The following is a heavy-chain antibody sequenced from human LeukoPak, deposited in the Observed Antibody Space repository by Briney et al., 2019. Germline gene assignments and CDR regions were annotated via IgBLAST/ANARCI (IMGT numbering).Heavy chain of an antibody. Sequence: SETLSLTCAVYGGSFSGYYWSWIRQPPGKGLEWIGEINHSGSTNYNPSLKSRVTISVDTSKNQFSLKLSSVTAADTAVYYCARERHYYDSSGYWFGWFDPWGQGTLVTVSS. V-gene: IGHV4-34*01. J-gene: IGHJ5*02. D-gene: IGHD3-22*01. CDR1: GGSFSGYY. CDR3: ARERHYYDSSGYWFGWFDP. CDR2: INHSGST.